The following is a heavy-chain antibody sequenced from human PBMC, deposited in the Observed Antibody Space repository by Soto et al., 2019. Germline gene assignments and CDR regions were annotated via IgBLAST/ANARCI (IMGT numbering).Heavy chain of an antibody. CDR1: GFTFSSYA. V-gene: IGHV3-30-3*01. D-gene: IGHD4-17*01. CDR2: ISYDGSNK. J-gene: IGHJ5*02. Sequence: GGSLRLSCAASGFTFSSYAMHWVRQAPGKGLEWVAVISYDGSNKYYADSVKGRFTISRDNSKNTLYLQMNSLRAEDTAVYYCARDWPPEEGMTTVTTYWFDPWGQGTLVTVSS. CDR3: ARDWPPEEGMTTVTTYWFDP.